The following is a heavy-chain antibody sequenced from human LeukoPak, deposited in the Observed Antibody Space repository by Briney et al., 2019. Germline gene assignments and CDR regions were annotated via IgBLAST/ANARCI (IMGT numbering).Heavy chain of an antibody. V-gene: IGHV3-11*01. CDR3: AKVTGPDYGDYGWYFDL. Sequence: PGGSLRLSCAASGFTFSDYNMRWIRQAPGKGLEWVSSISRSGSTKYYADSVKGRFTISRDNAKNSLYLHMNSLRAEDTALYYCAKVTGPDYGDYGWYFDLWGRGTLVTVSS. J-gene: IGHJ2*01. D-gene: IGHD4-17*01. CDR2: ISRSGSTK. CDR1: GFTFSDYN.